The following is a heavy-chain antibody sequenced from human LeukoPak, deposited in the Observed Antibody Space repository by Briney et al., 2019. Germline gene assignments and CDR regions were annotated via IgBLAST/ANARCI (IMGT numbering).Heavy chain of an antibody. CDR2: IYYSGSS. D-gene: IGHD1-7*01. CDR1: GGSISNYF. Sequence: SETLSLTCTVSGGSISNYFWNWIRQPPGKGLESIGYIYYSGSSNYNPSLKSRVTISLDTSKNQFSLKLSSVTAADTAVYYCARGPMSRYNWNSPPIGWFDPWGQGALVTVSS. J-gene: IGHJ5*02. CDR3: ARGPMSRYNWNSPPIGWFDP. V-gene: IGHV4-59*08.